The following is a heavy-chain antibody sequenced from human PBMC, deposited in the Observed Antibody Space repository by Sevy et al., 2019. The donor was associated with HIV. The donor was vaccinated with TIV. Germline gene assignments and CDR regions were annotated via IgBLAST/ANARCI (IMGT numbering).Heavy chain of an antibody. V-gene: IGHV3-15*01. CDR1: GFTFSNAW. Sequence: GALRLSCAASGFTFSNAWMSWVRQPPGKGLEWVGHIKSKTDGGTTDYAAPVKGRFTISRDDSKNTLYLQMNSLKTEDTAVYYCTTRYYFDYWGQGTLVTVSS. J-gene: IGHJ4*02. CDR2: IKSKTDGGTT. CDR3: TTRYYFDY.